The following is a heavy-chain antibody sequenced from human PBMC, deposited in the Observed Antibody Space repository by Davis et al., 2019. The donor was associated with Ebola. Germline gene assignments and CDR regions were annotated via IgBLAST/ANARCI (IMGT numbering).Heavy chain of an antibody. CDR1: GGSISSSNW. D-gene: IGHD3-9*01. V-gene: IGHV4-4*02. CDR2: IYHSGST. Sequence: SETLSLTCAVSGGSISSSNWWSWVRQPPGKGLEWIGEIYHSGSTNYNPSLKSRVTISVDKSKNQFSLKLSSVTAADTAVYYCAREGYDILTGYYDYYYYGMDVWGQGTTVTVSS. J-gene: IGHJ6*02. CDR3: AREGYDILTGYYDYYYYGMDV.